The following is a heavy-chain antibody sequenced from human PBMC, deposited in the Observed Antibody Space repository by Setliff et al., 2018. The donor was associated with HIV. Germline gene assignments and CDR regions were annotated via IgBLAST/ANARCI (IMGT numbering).Heavy chain of an antibody. J-gene: IGHJ4*02. Sequence: KSSETLSLTCTVSRDSIRNGAYYWGWIRQPPGKGLEWIGSIYYSGSAYYNPSFKSRVTLSVDTSENQFSLKLSSVTAADTAVYYCARASLRCHLDYWGQGTLVTVSS. V-gene: IGHV4-39*07. CDR2: IYYSGSA. CDR3: ARASLRCHLDY. CDR1: RDSIRNGAYY. D-gene: IGHD4-17*01.